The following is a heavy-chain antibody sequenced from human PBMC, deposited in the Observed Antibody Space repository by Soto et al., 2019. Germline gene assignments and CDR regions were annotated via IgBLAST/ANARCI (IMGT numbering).Heavy chain of an antibody. Sequence: GGSLRLSCAASGFSFSDYYMSWIRQAPGKGLEWVAYISTINSFTNYADSVKGRFTISRDNAKNSLYLQMNSLRAEDTAVYYCARDPNIVVVPAATYYYYGMDDWGQGTLVTVSS. CDR2: ISTINSFT. CDR3: ARDPNIVVVPAATYYYYGMDD. CDR1: GFSFSDYY. V-gene: IGHV3-11*06. J-gene: IGHJ6*02. D-gene: IGHD2-2*01.